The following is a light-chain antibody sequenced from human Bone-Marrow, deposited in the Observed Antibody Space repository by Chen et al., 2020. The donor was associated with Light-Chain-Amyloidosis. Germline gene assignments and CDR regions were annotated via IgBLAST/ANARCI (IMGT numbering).Light chain of an antibody. CDR1: QDIRNY. Sequence: DIQMTQSPSSLSVSIGDRVTITCQASQDIRNYLNWYQHKPGKPPKLLIYDPSKLQTGVPSMFSGSVSGTDFTFTINNLQPYDFATYFCQHYYGLPYTFGQGTKLEIK. CDR3: QHYYGLPYT. J-gene: IGKJ2*01. V-gene: IGKV1-33*01. CDR2: DPS.